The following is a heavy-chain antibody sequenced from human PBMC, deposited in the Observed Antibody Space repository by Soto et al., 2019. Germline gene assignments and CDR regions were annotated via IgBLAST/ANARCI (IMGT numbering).Heavy chain of an antibody. J-gene: IGHJ5*02. CDR1: GGSIISYY. CDR3: ARVLCGIGKWFDP. Sequence: PSETLSLTCTVSGGSIISYYWSWIRQPPLKGLEWIGYIYYSLSTNYSPSLKSRVTISVDTCKNRFSLKVSSVTAADTAVYSCARVLCGIGKWFDPWGQGTLVTVSS. V-gene: IGHV4-59*01. CDR2: IYYSLST. D-gene: IGHD1-1*01.